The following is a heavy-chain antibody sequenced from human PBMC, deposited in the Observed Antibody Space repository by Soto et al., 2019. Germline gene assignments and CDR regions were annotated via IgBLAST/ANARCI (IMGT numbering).Heavy chain of an antibody. CDR2: IYYSGST. V-gene: IGHV4-31*03. CDR3: ARDAQQLVYDY. CDR1: GGSISSGGYY. J-gene: IGHJ4*02. D-gene: IGHD6-13*01. Sequence: QVQLQESGPGLVKPSQTLSLTCTVSGGSISSGGYYWSWIRQQPGKGLEGIGYIYYSGSTYYNPSLKSRITISVDTSKNQFSLKLSSVTAAGKAVYYCARDAQQLVYDYWGQGTLVTLSS.